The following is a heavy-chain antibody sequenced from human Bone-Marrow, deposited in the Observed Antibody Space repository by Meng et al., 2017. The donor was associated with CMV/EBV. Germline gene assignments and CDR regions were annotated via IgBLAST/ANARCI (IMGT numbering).Heavy chain of an antibody. CDR2: IRKDESDK. CDR3: AKDDPVFHY. V-gene: IGHV3-30*02. J-gene: IGHJ4*02. Sequence: VQLVDVWGGVVQRWASRRRSCAASGVTVSSYGMHWVRQAPGKGPEWVAFIRKDESDKYYGDSVNGRFTISRDTSKNTVDLQMNSLRTEDTAVYYCAKDDPVFHYWGQGTLVTVSS. CDR1: GVTVSSYG.